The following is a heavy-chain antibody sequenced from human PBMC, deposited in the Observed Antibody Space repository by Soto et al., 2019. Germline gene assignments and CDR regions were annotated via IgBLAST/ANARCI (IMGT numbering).Heavy chain of an antibody. D-gene: IGHD6-6*01. V-gene: IGHV3-23*01. CDR3: AKGSWHSSSSVYTYGMDV. CDR2: ISGSGGST. Sequence: PGGSLRLSGAASGFTFSSYAMSWVRQAPGKGLEWVSAISGSGGSTYYADSVKGRFTISRDNSKNTLYLQMNSLRAEDTAVYYCAKGSWHSSSSVYTYGMDVWRQRTTVTVSS. J-gene: IGHJ6*02. CDR1: GFTFSSYA.